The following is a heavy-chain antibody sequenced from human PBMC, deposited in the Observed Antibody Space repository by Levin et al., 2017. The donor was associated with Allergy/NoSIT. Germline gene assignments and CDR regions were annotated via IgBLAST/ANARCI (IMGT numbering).Heavy chain of an antibody. J-gene: IGHJ4*02. CDR1: GFTFSSYA. V-gene: IGHV3-30-3*01. Sequence: GGSLRLSCAASGFTFSSYAMHWVRQAPGKGLEWVAVISYDGSNKYYADSVKGRFTISRDNSKNTLYLQMNSLRAEDTAVYYCARDSYSSGWYWTIDYWGQGTLVTVSS. CDR3: ARDSYSSGWYWTIDY. D-gene: IGHD6-19*01. CDR2: ISYDGSNK.